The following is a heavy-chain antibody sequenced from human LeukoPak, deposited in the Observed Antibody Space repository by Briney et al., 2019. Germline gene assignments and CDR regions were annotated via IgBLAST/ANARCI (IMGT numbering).Heavy chain of an antibody. Sequence: ASVKFSCKASGYTFTSCGISWVRQAPGQGLEWMGWISAYNDNTNYAQKLQGRVTMTTDTSTSIAYMELRSLRSDDTAVYYCARAVNKYYDFWSGRTFDPWGQGTLVTVSS. J-gene: IGHJ5*02. CDR2: ISAYNDNT. V-gene: IGHV1-18*01. CDR1: GYTFTSCG. CDR3: ARAVNKYYDFWSGRTFDP. D-gene: IGHD3-3*01.